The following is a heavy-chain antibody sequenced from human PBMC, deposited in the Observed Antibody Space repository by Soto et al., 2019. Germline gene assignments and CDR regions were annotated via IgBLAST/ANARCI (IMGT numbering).Heavy chain of an antibody. D-gene: IGHD2-2*01. CDR2: INAGNGNT. V-gene: IGHV1-3*01. Sequence: ASVKVSCKASGYTFTSYYMHWVRQAPGQRLEWMGWINAGNGNTKYSQKFQGRVTITRDTSASTAYMELSSLRSEDTAVYYCARGSLTLGYCSSTSCYAFDYWGQGTLVTVSS. CDR3: ARGSLTLGYCSSTSCYAFDY. CDR1: GYTFTSYY. J-gene: IGHJ4*02.